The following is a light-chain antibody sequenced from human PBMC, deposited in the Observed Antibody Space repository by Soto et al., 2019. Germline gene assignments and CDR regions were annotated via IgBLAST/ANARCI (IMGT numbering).Light chain of an antibody. Sequence: DIQMTQSPSSLSASVGDRVTITCRTSHSFSIYLNWYQQRPGKAPKLLIYAASSLGSGVPSRFSGSGSGTDFTLTIGSLQPEDIATYYCQQSYSTPWTFGQGTKVEIK. CDR1: HSFSIY. CDR3: QQSYSTPWT. CDR2: AAS. J-gene: IGKJ1*01. V-gene: IGKV1-39*01.